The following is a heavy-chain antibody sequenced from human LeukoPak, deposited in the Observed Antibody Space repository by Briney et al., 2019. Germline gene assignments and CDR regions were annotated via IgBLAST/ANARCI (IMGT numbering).Heavy chain of an antibody. V-gene: IGHV1-8*01. CDR3: ATRPINYYGSGSYLPFDP. CDR1: GYTFTSYD. J-gene: IGHJ5*02. Sequence: ASVKVSCKASGYTFTSYDINWVRQATGQGLEWMGWMNPNSGNTGYAQKFQGRVTMTRNTSISTAYMELSSLGSEDTAVYYCATRPINYYGSGSYLPFDPWGQGTLVTVSS. D-gene: IGHD3-10*01. CDR2: MNPNSGNT.